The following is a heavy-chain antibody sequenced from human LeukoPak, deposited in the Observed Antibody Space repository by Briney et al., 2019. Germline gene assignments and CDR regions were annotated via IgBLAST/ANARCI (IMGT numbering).Heavy chain of an antibody. J-gene: IGHJ4*02. CDR1: GFTFSGSA. CDR3: TRVYGDYGYDY. V-gene: IGHV3-73*01. D-gene: IGHD4-17*01. Sequence: GGSLKLSCAASGFTFSGSAMHWVRQASGKGLEWVGRIRSKANSYATAYAASVKGRFTISRDDSKNTAYLQMNSLKTEDTAVYYCTRVYGDYGYDYCGQGTLVTVSS. CDR2: IRSKANSYAT.